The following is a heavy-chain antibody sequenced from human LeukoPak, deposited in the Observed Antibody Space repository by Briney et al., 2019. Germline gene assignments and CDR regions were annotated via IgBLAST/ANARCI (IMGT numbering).Heavy chain of an antibody. Sequence: SETLSLTCAVYGGSFSGYYWSWIRQPPGKGLEWIGEINHSGSTNYNPSLKSRVTISVDTSKNQFSLKLSSVTAADTAVYYCARGGNYEFSYFDYWGQGTLVTVSS. CDR2: INHSGST. V-gene: IGHV4-34*01. J-gene: IGHJ4*02. CDR1: GGSFSGYY. CDR3: ARGGNYEFSYFDY. D-gene: IGHD4-11*01.